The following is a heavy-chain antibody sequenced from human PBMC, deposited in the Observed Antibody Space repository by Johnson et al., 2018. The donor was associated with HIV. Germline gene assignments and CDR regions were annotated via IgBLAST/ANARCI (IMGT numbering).Heavy chain of an antibody. CDR3: ARARTVVIARPDAFDI. Sequence: QVQLVESGGGVVQPGRSLRLSCAASGFTFSSYAMHWVRQAPGKGLEWVAVISYDGSNKYYADSVKGRLTISRDNSKNTLYLQMNSLRAEDTAVYYCARARTVVIARPDAFDIWGQGTMVTVSS. CDR2: ISYDGSNK. J-gene: IGHJ3*02. V-gene: IGHV3-30*04. CDR1: GFTFSSYA. D-gene: IGHD2-21*01.